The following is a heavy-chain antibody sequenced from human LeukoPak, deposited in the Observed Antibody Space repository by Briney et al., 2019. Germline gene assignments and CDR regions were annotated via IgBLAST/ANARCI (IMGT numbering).Heavy chain of an antibody. CDR1: GLTVSNNY. CDR3: ARDMMVRGVVFDY. Sequence: PGGSLRLSCVASGLTVSNNYMNWVRQAPGKGLEWVSVIYSGGSTYYVDSVKGRFTVSRDNSKNTLYLQMSSLRADDTAVYYCARDMMVRGVVFDYWGQGTLVTVSS. CDR2: IYSGGST. V-gene: IGHV3-53*01. J-gene: IGHJ4*02. D-gene: IGHD3-10*01.